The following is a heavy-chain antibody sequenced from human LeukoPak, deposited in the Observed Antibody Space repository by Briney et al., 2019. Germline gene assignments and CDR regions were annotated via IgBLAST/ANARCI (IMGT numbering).Heavy chain of an antibody. CDR2: ISANNGET. D-gene: IGHD3-3*01. V-gene: IGHV1-18*04. Sequence: ASVMVSREDSGYTSTNYGISWVRQAPGQGLEWMSWISANNGETRYAQNFQGRVTMTTDTSTTTAFMELRSLRSDDTAVYYCARVPPSAHQVIISDYWGQGTQVTVSS. CDR1: GYTSTNYG. CDR3: ARVPPSAHQVIISDY. J-gene: IGHJ4*02.